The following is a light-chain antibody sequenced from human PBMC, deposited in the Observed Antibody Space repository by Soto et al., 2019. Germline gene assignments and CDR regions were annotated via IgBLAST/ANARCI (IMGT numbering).Light chain of an antibody. CDR2: ATS. Sequence: DIQMTHSPSYLSASFLDRVTIXSPASHEITSFVAWYQQQPEKAPKLLIFATSRLQTGVPSRFSGSGSGTEFTLTISSLQPEDFATYYCQQYGGSPITFGLGTRLEIK. J-gene: IGKJ5*01. CDR1: HEITSF. CDR3: QQYGGSPIT. V-gene: IGKV1-9*01.